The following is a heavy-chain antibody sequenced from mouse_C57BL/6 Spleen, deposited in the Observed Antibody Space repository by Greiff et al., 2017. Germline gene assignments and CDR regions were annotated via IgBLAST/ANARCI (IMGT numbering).Heavy chain of an antibody. V-gene: IGHV1-64*01. J-gene: IGHJ2*01. Sequence: QVQLQQPGAELVKPGASVKLSCKASGYTFTSYWMHWVKQRPGQGLEWIGMIHPNSGSTNYNEKFKSKATLTVDKSSNTAYMQLSSLTSEDSAVYYCASEWVYFDYWGQGTTLTVSS. CDR2: IHPNSGST. CDR1: GYTFTSYW. CDR3: ASEWVYFDY.